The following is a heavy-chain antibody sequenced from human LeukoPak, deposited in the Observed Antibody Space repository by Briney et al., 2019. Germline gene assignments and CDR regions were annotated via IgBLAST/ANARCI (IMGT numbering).Heavy chain of an antibody. CDR2: IIPIFGTA. CDR1: GGTFSSYA. Sequence: SVKVSCKASGGTFSSYAISWVRQAPGQGLEWMGRIIPIFGTANYAQKFQGRVTITTDESTSTAYMELSSLRSEDTAVYYCARDRRDGYDPDFDYWGQGTLVTVSS. V-gene: IGHV1-69*05. J-gene: IGHJ4*02. D-gene: IGHD5-24*01. CDR3: ARDRRDGYDPDFDY.